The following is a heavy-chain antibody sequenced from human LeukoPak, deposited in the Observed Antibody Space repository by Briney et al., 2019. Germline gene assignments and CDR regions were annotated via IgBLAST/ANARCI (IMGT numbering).Heavy chain of an antibody. CDR2: SFRGGST. J-gene: IGHJ4*02. CDR1: GYSISIAYY. Sequence: PAETLSLTCAVSGYSISIAYYWGFIRQPPGKRLELIGMSFRGGSTSYAPSLMGRLTISMDTSKNPFSLQLTSVTAADTAVYYCARYDSRGSGSTQLEYWGQGILVTISS. CDR3: ARYDSRGSGSTQLEY. D-gene: IGHD3-3*01. V-gene: IGHV4-38-2*01.